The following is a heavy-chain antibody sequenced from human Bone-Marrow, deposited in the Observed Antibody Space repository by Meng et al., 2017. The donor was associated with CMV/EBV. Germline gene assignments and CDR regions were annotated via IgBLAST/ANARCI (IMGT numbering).Heavy chain of an antibody. Sequence: ASVKVSCKASGYTFTGYYMHWVRQAPGQGLEWMGIINPSGGSTSYAQKFQGRVTMTRDTSTSTVYMELSSLRSEDTAVYYCARSVPAAWDFDYWGQGTTVTVSS. J-gene: IGHJ4*03. CDR2: INPSGGST. V-gene: IGHV1-46*01. D-gene: IGHD2-2*01. CDR3: ARSVPAAWDFDY. CDR1: GYTFTGYY.